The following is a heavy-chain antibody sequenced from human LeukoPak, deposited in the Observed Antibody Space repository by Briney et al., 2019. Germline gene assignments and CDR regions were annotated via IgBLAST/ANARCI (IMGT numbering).Heavy chain of an antibody. CDR3: ARVGYCGGDCYLNWFDP. CDR1: GGSISSSSYY. D-gene: IGHD2-21*02. J-gene: IGHJ5*02. CDR2: IYYSGST. Sequence: SETLSLTCTVSGGSISSSSYYWGWIRQPPGKGLEWIGYIYYSGSTNYNPSLKSRVAISIDTSKNQFSLKLTSVTAADTAVYYCARVGYCGGDCYLNWFDPWGQGTLVTVSS. V-gene: IGHV4-61*05.